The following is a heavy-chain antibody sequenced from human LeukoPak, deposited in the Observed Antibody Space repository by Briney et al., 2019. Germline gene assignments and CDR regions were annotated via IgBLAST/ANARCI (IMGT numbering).Heavy chain of an antibody. V-gene: IGHV3-48*03. J-gene: IGHJ3*02. CDR2: ISSSGSTI. CDR1: GFTFSSYE. Sequence: GGSLRLSCAASGFTFSSYEMNWVRQAPGKGLEWVSYISSSGSTIYYADSVKGRFTISRDNAKNALYLQMNRLRAEDTAVYYCARDGGYCSSTSCYDAFDIWGQGTMVTVSS. CDR3: ARDGGYCSSTSCYDAFDI. D-gene: IGHD2-2*01.